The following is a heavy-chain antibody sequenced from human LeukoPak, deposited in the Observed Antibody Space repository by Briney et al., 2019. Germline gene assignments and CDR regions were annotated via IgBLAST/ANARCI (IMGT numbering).Heavy chain of an antibody. CDR1: GGSISGYY. Sequence: SETLSLTCTVSGGSISGYYWTWIRQPAGTGLEWIGRMSTTGSPRYNPSLKSRVTMSAATSKNQFSLKLSSVTAADTALYNCARGYSYFDYCGQGTLVTVSS. D-gene: IGHD5-18*01. CDR3: ARGYSYFDY. V-gene: IGHV4-4*07. J-gene: IGHJ4*02. CDR2: MSTTGSP.